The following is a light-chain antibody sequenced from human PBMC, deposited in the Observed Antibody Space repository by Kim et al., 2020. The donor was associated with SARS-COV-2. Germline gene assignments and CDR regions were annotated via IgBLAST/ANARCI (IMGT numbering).Light chain of an antibody. J-gene: IGLJ2*01. V-gene: IGLV1-40*01. Sequence: QFVLTQPPSASGAPGQRVNISCTGSSSNIGAGYDVHWYQQLPGTAPILIIYGNSNRPSGVPDRFSGSKSGTSASLAITGLQAEDEDDYYCHSYDSCMSDVVFGGGTKLTVL. CDR3: HSYDSCMSDVV. CDR2: GNS. CDR1: SSNIGAGYD.